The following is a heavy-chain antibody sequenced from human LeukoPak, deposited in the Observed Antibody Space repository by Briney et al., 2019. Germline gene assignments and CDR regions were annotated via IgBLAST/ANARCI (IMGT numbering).Heavy chain of an antibody. CDR1: GYSISSGYY. D-gene: IGHD5-18*01. CDR3: ARVDTAMAASFDY. Sequence: SETLSLTCTVSGYSISSGYYWGWIRQPPGKGLEWIGSIYHSGSTYYNPSLKSRVTISVDTSKNQFSLKLSSVTAADTAVYYCARVDTAMAASFDYWGQGTLVTVSS. J-gene: IGHJ4*02. V-gene: IGHV4-38-2*02. CDR2: IYHSGST.